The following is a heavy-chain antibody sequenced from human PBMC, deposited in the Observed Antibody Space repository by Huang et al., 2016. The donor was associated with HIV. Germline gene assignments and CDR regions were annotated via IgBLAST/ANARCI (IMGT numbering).Heavy chain of an antibody. CDR1: GTSMTRSTFY. V-gene: IGHV4-39*02. CDR3: DREVRSVDTDRPDGYYYRGLDV. CDR2: VYFLGNT. J-gene: IGHJ6*02. D-gene: IGHD2-2*03. Sequence: QLRESGPGLVTPSETLSLTCSASGTSMTRSTFYCGWFRQPPGRGLEWIGSVYFLGNTYYNPSLKSRVTISIDTANKQYSMRLTSVTAADTAVYFCDREVRSVDTDRPDGYYYRGLDVWGQGTTVSVSS.